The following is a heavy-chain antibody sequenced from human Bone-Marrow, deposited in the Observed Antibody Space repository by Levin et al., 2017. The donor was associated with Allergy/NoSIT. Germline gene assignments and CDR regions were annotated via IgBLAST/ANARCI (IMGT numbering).Heavy chain of an antibody. V-gene: IGHV4-59*11. CDR3: TRNAEYSSGSMNPFDI. CDR2: VYNDGNT. Sequence: TSETLSLTCDVSGGSLRGQYWSWIRQPPGKGLEWIGYVYNDGNTASNPSLQGRVYIASDMSKNQFSLRLTSVTAADTGLYYCTRNAEYSSGSMNPFDIWGQGTWVTVSS. J-gene: IGHJ3*02. CDR1: GGSLRGQY. D-gene: IGHD6-25*01.